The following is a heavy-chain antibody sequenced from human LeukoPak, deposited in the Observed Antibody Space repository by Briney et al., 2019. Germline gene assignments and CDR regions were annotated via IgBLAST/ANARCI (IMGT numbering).Heavy chain of an antibody. CDR1: GGSISSSSYY. V-gene: IGHV4-61*01. CDR2: IYYSVNS. J-gene: IGHJ6*02. CDR3: ARATNPHYYGMDV. Sequence: SETLSLTCTVSGGSISSSSYYWNWIRQPPGKGLEWIGNIYYSVNSNYNPSLKSRVTISVDTSKNQISLKVNSVTAADTAVYYCARATNPHYYGMDVWGQGTTVTVSS. D-gene: IGHD2-2*01.